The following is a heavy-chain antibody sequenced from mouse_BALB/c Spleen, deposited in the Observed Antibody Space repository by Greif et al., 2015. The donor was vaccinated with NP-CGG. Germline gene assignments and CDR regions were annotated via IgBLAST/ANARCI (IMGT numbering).Heavy chain of an antibody. CDR3: AKQYGNTAWFAH. J-gene: IGHJ3*01. Sequence: QVQLQQSGAELAKPGASVKMSCKASGYTFTSYWMHWVEQRPGQGLEWIGYINPSTGYTEYNQKFKDKATLTADKSSSTAYMQLSSLTSEDSAVYYCAKQYGNTAWFAHWGQGTLVTVSA. V-gene: IGHV1-7*01. D-gene: IGHD2-10*02. CDR1: GYTFTSYW. CDR2: INPSTGYT.